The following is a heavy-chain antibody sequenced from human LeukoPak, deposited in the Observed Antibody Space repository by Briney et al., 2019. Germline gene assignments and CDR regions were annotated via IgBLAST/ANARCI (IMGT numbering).Heavy chain of an antibody. CDR3: ARLNWDDGEVSGFDQ. CDR2: IKQDATEI. V-gene: IGHV3-7*01. Sequence: GGSLRLSCATSGFSFRNSWMSWVRQAPGKGLEWVANIKQDATEIYYADSVKGRLTISRDNARRSLFLQMNILRVEDTALYYCARLNWDDGEVSGFDQWGQGILVTVSS. D-gene: IGHD1-26*01. J-gene: IGHJ5*02. CDR1: GFSFRNSW.